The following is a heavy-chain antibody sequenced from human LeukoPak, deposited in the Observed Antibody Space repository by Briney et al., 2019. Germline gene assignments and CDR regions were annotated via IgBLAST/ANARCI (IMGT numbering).Heavy chain of an antibody. Sequence: GGSLRLSCAASGFTFSDYYINWIRQAPGKGLEWVSSISSSGSAIFYADSVRGRFTISRDNAKNSVFLQMKSLRAEDRAVYYCARDLDVVVGPAHYDALDLWGQGTTVTVS. V-gene: IGHV3-11*04. D-gene: IGHD2-15*01. J-gene: IGHJ3*01. CDR2: ISSSGSAI. CDR3: ARDLDVVVGPAHYDALDL. CDR1: GFTFSDYY.